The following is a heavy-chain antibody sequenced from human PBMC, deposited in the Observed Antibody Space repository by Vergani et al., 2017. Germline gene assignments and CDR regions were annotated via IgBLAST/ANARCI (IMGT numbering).Heavy chain of an antibody. CDR3: ARIMESYDILTGYPPGYAFDI. V-gene: IGHV2-5*01. J-gene: IGHJ3*02. CDR2: VYWNDDE. D-gene: IGHD3-9*01. Sequence: QITLRESGPTLVKPTQTLTLTCTFSGFSLTTGGEGVGWIRQPPGRALEWLAFVYWNDDERYSPSLKSRVTITKDTSKNEVILTMATMDPVDTATYYCARIMESYDILTGYPPGYAFDIWGQGTMVTVSS. CDR1: GFSLTTGGEG.